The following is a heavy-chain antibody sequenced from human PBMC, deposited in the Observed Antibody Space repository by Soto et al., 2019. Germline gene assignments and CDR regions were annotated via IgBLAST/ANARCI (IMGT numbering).Heavy chain of an antibody. CDR2: TIPTSGTT. V-gene: IGHV1-69*08. D-gene: IGHD2-2*03. CDR1: GGTFGGNG. J-gene: IGHJ4*02. CDR3: ASSHKAWMRPPCFSPGDY. Sequence: QVQLVQSGAEVKKPGSSVVVSCKASGGTFGGNGVSWVRQAPGQGLEWMGRTIPTSGTTNYAQNFQARVTITADKSTSRAYMELSSLPSGHPAAYHCASSHKAWMRPPCFSPGDYWGQATLVTLSS.